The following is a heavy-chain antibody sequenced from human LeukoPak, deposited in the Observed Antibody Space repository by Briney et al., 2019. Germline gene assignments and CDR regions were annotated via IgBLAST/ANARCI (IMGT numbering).Heavy chain of an antibody. CDR1: GCTFSSCG. D-gene: IGHD5-12*01. V-gene: IGHV3-23*01. J-gene: IGHJ4*02. CDR2: ISGSGSNT. CDR3: AKPNSGYDYFDY. Sequence: GGSLRLSCAASGCTFSSCGMSWVRQAPGKGLEWVSTISGSGSNTHYADSVKGRFTISRDNSKNTLYLQMNSLRAEDTAVYYCAKPNSGYDYFDYWGQGTLVTVSS.